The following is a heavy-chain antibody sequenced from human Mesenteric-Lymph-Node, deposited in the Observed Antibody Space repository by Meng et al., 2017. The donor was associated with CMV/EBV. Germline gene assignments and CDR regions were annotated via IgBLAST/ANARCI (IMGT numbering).Heavy chain of an antibody. J-gene: IGHJ6*02. CDR3: ARRRVGHYYGMDV. D-gene: IGHD3-10*01. CDR1: GFTFSSYW. V-gene: IGHV3-7*01. Sequence: GESLKISCAASGFTFSSYWMSWVRQAPGKGLEWVANIKQDGSEKYYVDSVKGRFTISRDNAKNSVYLQMNSLRAEDTAVYYCARRRVGHYYGMDVWGQGTTVTVSS. CDR2: IKQDGSEK.